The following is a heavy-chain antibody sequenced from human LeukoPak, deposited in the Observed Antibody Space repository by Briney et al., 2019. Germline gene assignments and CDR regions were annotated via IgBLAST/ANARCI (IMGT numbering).Heavy chain of an antibody. D-gene: IGHD4-17*01. CDR1: GGSMSSSNW. J-gene: IGHJ3*02. Sequence: SETLSLTCDVSGGSMSSSNWWSWVRQPPGKGLEWIGEIYHSGSTNYNPSLKSRVTISVDTSKNQFSLKLSSVTAADTAVYYCARERASVTTNAFDIWGQGTMVTVSS. CDR3: ARERASVTTNAFDI. CDR2: IYHSGST. V-gene: IGHV4-4*02.